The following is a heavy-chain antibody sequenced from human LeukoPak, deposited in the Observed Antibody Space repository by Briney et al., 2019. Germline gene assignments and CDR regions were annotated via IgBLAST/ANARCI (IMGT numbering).Heavy chain of an antibody. J-gene: IGHJ4*02. CDR1: RFTFNTYA. CDR2: ISSSGDST. D-gene: IGHD2-2*01. Sequence: GGSLRLSCAASRFTFNTYAMSWVRQAPGKGLEWVSGISSSGDSTYYADSVKGRFTISRDNYKNILYLQMNSLRAEDTAVYYCARARYCSSTSCYLDYWGQGTLVTVSS. CDR3: ARARYCSSTSCYLDY. V-gene: IGHV3-23*01.